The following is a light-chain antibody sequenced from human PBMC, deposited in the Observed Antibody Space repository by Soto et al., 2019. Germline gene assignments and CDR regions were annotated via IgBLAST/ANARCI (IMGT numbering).Light chain of an antibody. CDR2: DAS. CDR3: QQRSNWPLT. J-gene: IGKJ4*01. CDR1: QSVCSY. Sequence: EIVLTQSPATLSLSPGERATLSCRATQSVCSYLAWYQQKPGQAPRLLIYDASNRATGIPARFSGSGSGTDFTLTISSLEPEDLAVYYCQQRSNWPLTFGGGTKVEIK. V-gene: IGKV3-11*01.